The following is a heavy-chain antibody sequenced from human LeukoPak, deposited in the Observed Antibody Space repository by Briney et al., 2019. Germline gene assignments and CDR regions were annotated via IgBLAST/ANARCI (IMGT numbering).Heavy chain of an antibody. CDR2: IYYSGST. V-gene: IGHV4-59*12. CDR1: GGSISSYY. Sequence: PSETLSLTCTVSGGSISSYYWSWIRQPPGKGLEWIGYIYYSGSTNYNPSLESRVIISVDTSKNKFSLKLSSVTAADTAVYYCARGAGLLWFGELYSWFDPWGQGTLVTVSS. CDR3: ARGAGLLWFGELYSWFDP. D-gene: IGHD3-10*01. J-gene: IGHJ5*02.